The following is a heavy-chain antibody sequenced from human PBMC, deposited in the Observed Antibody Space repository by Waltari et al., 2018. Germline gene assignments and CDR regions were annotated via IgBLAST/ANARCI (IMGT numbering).Heavy chain of an antibody. CDR2: INAGNGNT. D-gene: IGHD4-17*01. CDR1: GYTFTSYA. Sequence: QVQLVQSGAEVKKPGASVKVSCKASGYTFTSYAMHWVRQAPGQRLEWMGWINAGNGNTKYSQKFQGRVTITRDTSASTAYMELSSLRSEDTAVYYCARGSTTVTSGYFDLWGRGTLVTVSS. CDR3: ARGSTTVTSGYFDL. J-gene: IGHJ2*01. V-gene: IGHV1-3*01.